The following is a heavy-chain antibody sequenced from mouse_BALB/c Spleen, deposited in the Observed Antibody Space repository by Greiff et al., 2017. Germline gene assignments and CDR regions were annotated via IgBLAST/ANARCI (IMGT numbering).Heavy chain of an antibody. CDR2: INPSNGRT. CDR1: GYTFTSYW. CDR3: APITTVDAMDY. D-gene: IGHD1-1*01. Sequence: VQLQQPGAELVKPGASVKLSCKASGYTFTSYWMHWVKQRPGQGLEWIGEINPSNGRTNYNEKFKSKATLTVDKSSSTAYMQLSSLTSEDSAVYYCAPITTVDAMDYWGQGTSVTVSS. J-gene: IGHJ4*01. V-gene: IGHV1S81*02.